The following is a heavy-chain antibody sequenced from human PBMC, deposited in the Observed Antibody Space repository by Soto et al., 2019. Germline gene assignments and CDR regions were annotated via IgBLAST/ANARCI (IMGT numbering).Heavy chain of an antibody. Sequence: SETLSLTCTVSGGSISSSNCWSWVRQPPGKGLEWIGEIYHSGSTNFNPSLKSRVTISVDKSKNQFSLKLNSVTAADTAVYYCARVSGSYYYGMDVWGQGTTVTVSS. CDR2: IYHSGST. CDR3: ARVSGSYYYGMDV. CDR1: GGSISSSNC. J-gene: IGHJ6*02. V-gene: IGHV4-4*02.